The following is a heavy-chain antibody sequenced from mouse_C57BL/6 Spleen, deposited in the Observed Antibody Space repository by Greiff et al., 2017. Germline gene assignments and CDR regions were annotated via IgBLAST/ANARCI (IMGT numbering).Heavy chain of an antibody. D-gene: IGHD2-5*01. J-gene: IGHJ1*03. V-gene: IGHV1-18*01. Sequence: VQLQQSGPELVKPGASVKIPCKASGYTFTDYNMDWVKQSHGKSLEWIGDINPNNGGTIYNQKFKGKATLTVDKSSSTAYMELRSLTSEDTAVYYCARFFYSNCVYFDVWGTGTTVTVSS. CDR1: GYTFTDYN. CDR3: ARFFYSNCVYFDV. CDR2: INPNNGGT.